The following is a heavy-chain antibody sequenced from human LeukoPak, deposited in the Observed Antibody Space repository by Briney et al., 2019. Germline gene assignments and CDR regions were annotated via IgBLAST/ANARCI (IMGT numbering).Heavy chain of an antibody. J-gene: IGHJ4*02. CDR3: ARRYCSSTSCSPFDY. V-gene: IGHV3-21*01. D-gene: IGHD2-2*01. Sequence: GGSLRLSCAASGFTFSTYSMNWVRQAPGKGLEWVSSISSSSTYIYYADSVKGRFTISRDNAKNSLYLQMGSLRVEDTAVYYCARRYCSSTSCSPFDYWGQGTLVTVSS. CDR1: GFTFSTYS. CDR2: ISSSSTYI.